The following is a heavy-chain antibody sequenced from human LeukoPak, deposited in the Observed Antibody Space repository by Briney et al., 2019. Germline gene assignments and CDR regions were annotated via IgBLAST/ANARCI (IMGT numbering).Heavy chain of an antibody. CDR2: IKQEGSEK. D-gene: IGHD1-26*01. CDR3: ARVQWELRGVGSYFEY. J-gene: IGHJ4*02. V-gene: IGHV3-7*01. Sequence: HPGGSLRLSCVVSGFTFSSYWMSWVRQAPGKGLEGVANIKQEGSEKYYVDSVKGRFTMSRDNANNSLYLQMNSLRAEDTAVYYCARVQWELRGVGSYFEYWGQGALVTVSS. CDR1: GFTFSSYW.